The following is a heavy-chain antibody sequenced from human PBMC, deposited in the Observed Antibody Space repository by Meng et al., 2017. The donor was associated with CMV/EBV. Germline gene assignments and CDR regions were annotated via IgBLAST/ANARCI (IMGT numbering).Heavy chain of an antibody. CDR1: GFTFSGSA. CDR2: IRSKANSYAT. CDR3: TNLDYDT. V-gene: IGHV3-73*01. D-gene: IGHD3-9*01. Sequence: GESLKISCAASGFTFSGSAMHWVRQASGKGLEWVGRIRSKANSYATAYAASGKGRFTISRDDSKNTAYLQMNSLKPEDTAVYYCTNLDYDTWGRGTLVTVSS. J-gene: IGHJ4*02.